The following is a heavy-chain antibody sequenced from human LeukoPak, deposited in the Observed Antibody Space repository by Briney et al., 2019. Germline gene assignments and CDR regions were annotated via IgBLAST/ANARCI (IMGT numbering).Heavy chain of an antibody. CDR3: ARVWATTFDP. Sequence: SETLSLTCNVSGGSITSYDWSWIRQPAGKGLEWIGRIYTSGSTKYNPSLKSRVSMSLDTSKNRFSLNVSSVTAADTGLYHCARVWATTFDPWGQGTLVTVSS. CDR1: GGSITSYD. D-gene: IGHD3-16*01. J-gene: IGHJ5*02. CDR2: IYTSGST. V-gene: IGHV4-4*07.